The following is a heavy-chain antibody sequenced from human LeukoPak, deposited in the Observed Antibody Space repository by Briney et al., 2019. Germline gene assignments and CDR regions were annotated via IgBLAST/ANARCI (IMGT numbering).Heavy chain of an antibody. CDR2: ISSSSSYI. CDR1: GFTFSSYS. J-gene: IGHJ4*02. V-gene: IGHV3-21*01. CDR3: ARDRGYCSSTSCYTWDY. Sequence: GSLRLSCAASGFTFSSYSMNWVRQAPGKGLEWVSSISSSSSYIYYADSVKGRFTISRDNAMNSLYLQMNSLRAEDTAVYYCARDRGYCSSTSCYTWDYWGQGTLVTVSS. D-gene: IGHD2-2*02.